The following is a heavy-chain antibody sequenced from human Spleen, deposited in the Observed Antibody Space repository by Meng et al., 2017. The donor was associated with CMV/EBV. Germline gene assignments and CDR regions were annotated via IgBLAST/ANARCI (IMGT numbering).Heavy chain of an antibody. CDR3: ASLIAAAGRRFDY. V-gene: IGHV3-21*01. CDR1: GFTFSSYT. Sequence: GESLKISCAGSGFTFSSYTMNWVRQAPGKGPEWVSCISSSSNYIYYADSVKGRFTISRDNAKNSLYLQMNSLRADDTAVYYCASLIAAAGRRFDYWGQGTLVTVSS. CDR2: ISSSSNYI. D-gene: IGHD6-13*01. J-gene: IGHJ4*02.